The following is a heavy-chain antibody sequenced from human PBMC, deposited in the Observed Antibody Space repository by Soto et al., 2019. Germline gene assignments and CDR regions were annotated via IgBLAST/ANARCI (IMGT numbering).Heavy chain of an antibody. D-gene: IGHD1-26*01. CDR1: GFTFSTYA. V-gene: IGHV3-48*01. Sequence: GGSLRLSCAASGFTFSTYAMSWVRQAPGKGLEWVSVISSGGTTTYYPDSVKGRFTISRDNAKNSLYLQMNSLRAEDTAVYYCARLLVDPWYMDVWGKGTTVTVSS. CDR3: ARLLVDPWYMDV. J-gene: IGHJ6*03. CDR2: ISSGGTTT.